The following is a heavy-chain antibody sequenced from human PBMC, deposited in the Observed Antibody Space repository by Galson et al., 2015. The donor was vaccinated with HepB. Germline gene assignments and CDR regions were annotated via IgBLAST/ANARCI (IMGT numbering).Heavy chain of an antibody. J-gene: IGHJ4*02. D-gene: IGHD3-22*01. CDR1: GYTLTELS. Sequence: SVKVSCKVSGYTLTELSMHWVRQAPGKGLEWMGGFDPEDGETIYAQKFQGRVTMTEDTSTDTAYMELSSLRSEDTAVYYCATDVFYYDSSGITGWGQGTLVTVSS. CDR3: ATDVFYYDSSGITG. CDR2: FDPEDGET. V-gene: IGHV1-24*01.